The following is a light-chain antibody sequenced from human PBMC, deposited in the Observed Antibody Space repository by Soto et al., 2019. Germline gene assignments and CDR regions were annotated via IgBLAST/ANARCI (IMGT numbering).Light chain of an antibody. J-gene: IGKJ1*01. CDR3: QEYKSYSWT. CDR2: DAS. CDR1: QTISSW. Sequence: DIPMTQSPSPLSGSVGDRVTITFRASQTISSWLAWYQQKPWKAPKLLIYDASSLESGVPSRVSGSGSGTEFTLTIDTLQPDDFATYYCQEYKSYSWTFGQGTKVDIK. V-gene: IGKV1-5*01.